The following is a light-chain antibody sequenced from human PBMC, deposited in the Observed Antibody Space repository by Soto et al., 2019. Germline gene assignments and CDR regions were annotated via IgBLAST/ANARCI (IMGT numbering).Light chain of an antibody. CDR1: QSLSSSY. Sequence: ETVLTQSPGTLSLSPGERATLFCRASQSLSSSYLAWYQQKPGQAPRLLIYGASSRATGIPDRFNGSGSGTDFTLTISRLESEDFAVYYCQQHGSSPPSWTFGQGTKVEIK. V-gene: IGKV3-20*01. CDR3: QQHGSSPPSWT. CDR2: GAS. J-gene: IGKJ1*01.